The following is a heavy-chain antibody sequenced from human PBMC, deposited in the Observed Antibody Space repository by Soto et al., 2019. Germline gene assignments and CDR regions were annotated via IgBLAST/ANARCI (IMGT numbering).Heavy chain of an antibody. CDR1: GFTFSRYS. D-gene: IGHD6-13*01. J-gene: IGHJ4*02. CDR3: ARDSSWSFDY. Sequence: GGPLRLSCAASGFTFSRYSMNWVRQAPGKGLEWVSYISSSSSTIYYADSMEGRFTISRDNAKNSLYLQMNSLRVEDTAVYYCARDSSWSFDYWGQGTLVTVSS. V-gene: IGHV3-48*01. CDR2: ISSSSSTI.